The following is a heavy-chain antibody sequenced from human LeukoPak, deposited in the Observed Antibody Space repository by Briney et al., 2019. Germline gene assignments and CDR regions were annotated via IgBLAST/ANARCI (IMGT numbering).Heavy chain of an antibody. J-gene: IGHJ3*02. D-gene: IGHD6-13*01. V-gene: IGHV4-39*07. CDR1: GGSISSISDY. CDR2: IYYSGST. Sequence: PSETLSLTWTVSGGSISSISDYWGWIREPPGKGLEWIGSIYYSGSTYYNPSLKSRLTISVDTYKNQFSLKLSSVTAADTAVYYCARGTRRSSSHRGAFDIWGQGTMVTVSS. CDR3: ARGTRRSSSHRGAFDI.